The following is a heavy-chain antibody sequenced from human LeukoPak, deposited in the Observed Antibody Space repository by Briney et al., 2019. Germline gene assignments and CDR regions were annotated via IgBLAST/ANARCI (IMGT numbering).Heavy chain of an antibody. V-gene: IGHV4-38-2*02. J-gene: IGHJ5*02. CDR3: ARSYYDTRGRFDP. D-gene: IGHD3-22*01. Sequence: SETLSLTCTVSGYSISNGYYWGWVRQPPGQGLEWIGTIHHSGTTYYSPSLRSRATTSVDTSKNQFSLSLRSVTAADTAVYYCARSYYDTRGRFDPWGQGTLVTVSS. CDR2: IHHSGTT. CDR1: GYSISNGYY.